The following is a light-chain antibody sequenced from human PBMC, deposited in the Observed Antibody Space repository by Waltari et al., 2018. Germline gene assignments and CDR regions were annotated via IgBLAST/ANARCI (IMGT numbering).Light chain of an antibody. J-gene: IGLJ3*02. V-gene: IGLV2-14*03. Sequence: QTALTQPASGSRSPGQAIAISCTGASSAVGGNNDVSRYQHHPCNTPNLIISYVSERPSGFYNRFSGSKSGNTASLTISGFQPEDEGDFYCSSYTSSGTWVFGGGTKLSV. CDR3: SSYTSSGTWV. CDR1: SSAVGGNND. CDR2: YVS.